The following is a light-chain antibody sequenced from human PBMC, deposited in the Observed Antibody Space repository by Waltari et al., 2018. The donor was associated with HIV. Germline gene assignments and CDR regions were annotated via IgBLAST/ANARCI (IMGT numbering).Light chain of an antibody. Sequence: QSALTQPASVSGSPGQSLTISCTATSSDVGGYNYISSYQQPPGKAPKLMIYEVSNRPSGVSNRFSGSKSGNTASLTISGLQAEDEADYYCSSYTSSSTLRVFGGGTKLTVL. J-gene: IGLJ3*02. V-gene: IGLV2-14*01. CDR3: SSYTSSSTLRV. CDR2: EVS. CDR1: SSDVGGYNY.